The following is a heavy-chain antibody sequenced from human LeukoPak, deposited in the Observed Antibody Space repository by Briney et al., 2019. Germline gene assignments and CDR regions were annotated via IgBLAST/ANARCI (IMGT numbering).Heavy chain of an antibody. J-gene: IGHJ6*02. CDR3: ATTAYSSGLYYYGMDV. D-gene: IGHD6-19*01. V-gene: IGHV1-24*01. Sequence: ASVKVSCKVSGYTLTELSMHWVRQAPGKGLEWMGGFDPEDGETIYAQKFQGRVTMTEDTSTGTAYMELSSLRSGDTAVYYCATTAYSSGLYYYGMDVWGQGTTVTVSS. CDR1: GYTLTELS. CDR2: FDPEDGET.